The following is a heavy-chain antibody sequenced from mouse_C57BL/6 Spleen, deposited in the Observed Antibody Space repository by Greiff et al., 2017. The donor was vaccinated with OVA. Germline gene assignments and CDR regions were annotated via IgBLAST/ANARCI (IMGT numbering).Heavy chain of an antibody. J-gene: IGHJ3*01. CDR2: IYPSDSET. CDR3: ATRAWFAY. Sequence: VQLQQPGAELVRPGSSVKLSCKASGYTFTSYWMEWVKQRPGQGLEWIGNIYPSDSETHYNQKFKDKATLTVDKSSSSAYMQLSSLTSEDSAVYYCATRAWFAYWGQGTLVTVSA. CDR1: GYTFTSYW. V-gene: IGHV1-61*01.